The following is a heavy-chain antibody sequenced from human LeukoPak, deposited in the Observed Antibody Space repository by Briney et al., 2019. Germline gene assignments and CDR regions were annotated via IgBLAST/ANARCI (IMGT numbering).Heavy chain of an antibody. Sequence: GGSLRLSCAASGFTISNYNMDWVSQAPGKGLEWISYISTSGIIYYADSVRGRFTISRDNAKNSLYLQMNSLRDEDTAVYYCARDDPNWDPSSYYFDSWGQGVLVTVSS. CDR3: ARDDPNWDPSSYYFDS. V-gene: IGHV3-48*02. J-gene: IGHJ4*02. CDR1: GFTISNYN. CDR2: ISTSGII. D-gene: IGHD3-10*01.